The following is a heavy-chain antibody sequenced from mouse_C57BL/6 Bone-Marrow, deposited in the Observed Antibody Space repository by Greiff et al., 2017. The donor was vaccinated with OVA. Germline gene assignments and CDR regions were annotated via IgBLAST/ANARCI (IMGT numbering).Heavy chain of an antibody. CDR3: ARDGYYYWYFDV. V-gene: IGHV5-17*01. D-gene: IGHD2-3*01. Sequence: EVKLVESGGGLVKPGGSLKLSCAASGFTFSDYGMHWVRQAPEQGLEWVAYISSGVSTIYYADTVKGRFTISRDNAKNTLFLQMTSLTSEDTAMYYCARDGYYYWYFDVWGTGTTLTVSS. CDR1: GFTFSDYG. CDR2: ISSGVSTI. J-gene: IGHJ1*03.